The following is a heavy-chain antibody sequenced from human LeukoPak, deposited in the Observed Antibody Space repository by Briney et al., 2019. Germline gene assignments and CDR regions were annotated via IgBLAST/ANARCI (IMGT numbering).Heavy chain of an antibody. CDR3: ATYYWDYDADY. D-gene: IGHD1-7*01. J-gene: IGHJ4*02. V-gene: IGHV3-74*01. CDR2: IAPDGSER. CDR1: AITLSNYW. Sequence: GGSLRLSCAASAITLSNYWTYWVRQAPEKGPVWVSGIAPDGSERRYADSVKGRFTISRDNAKNTLYLQMNSLRAEDTAVYYCATYYWDYDADYWGQGTLVTVSS.